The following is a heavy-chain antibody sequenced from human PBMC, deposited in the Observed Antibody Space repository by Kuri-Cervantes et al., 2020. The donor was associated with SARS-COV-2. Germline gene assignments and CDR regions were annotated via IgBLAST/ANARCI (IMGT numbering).Heavy chain of an antibody. J-gene: IGHJ4*02. V-gene: IGHV4-61*03. CDR2: IYHSGAT. CDR1: GGSVSSGTKF. CDR3: AKAGGYCSSTSCSQYGIPDY. Sequence: SETLSLTCAVSGGSVSSGTKFWSWIRQPSGKGLEWIGYIYHSGATNYNPSLESRVTISVDTSKNHFSLKLNSVTAADTAVYYCAKAGGYCSSTSCSQYGIPDYWGQGTLVTVSS. D-gene: IGHD2-2*01.